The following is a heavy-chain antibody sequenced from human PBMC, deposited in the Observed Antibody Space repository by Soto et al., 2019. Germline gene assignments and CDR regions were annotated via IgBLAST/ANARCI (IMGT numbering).Heavy chain of an antibody. Sequence: SETLSLTCTVSGGSIRSGGYYWSWIRQNPRRGLEWIGNIYYSGNTYYNPSLKSRLTISVDTSKNQFSLNLSSVTAADTAVYYCARDRLMATAGTARHYFGLDVWGQGTTVTVSS. CDR1: GGSIRSGGYY. J-gene: IGHJ6*02. D-gene: IGHD5-18*01. V-gene: IGHV4-31*03. CDR3: ARDRLMATAGTARHYFGLDV. CDR2: IYYSGNT.